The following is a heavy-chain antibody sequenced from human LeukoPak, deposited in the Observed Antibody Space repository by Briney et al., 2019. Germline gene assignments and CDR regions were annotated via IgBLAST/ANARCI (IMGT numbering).Heavy chain of an antibody. CDR2: INHRGST. J-gene: IGHJ6*03. CDR3: ARASFGDPGYMDV. D-gene: IGHD2/OR15-2a*01. CDR1: GYSISSGFY. V-gene: IGHV4-38-2*02. Sequence: PSETLSLTCSVSGYSISSGFYWSWIRQPPGEGLEWIGEINHRGSTYYNPSLKSRVTISVDTSKNQFSLKLSSVTAADTAVYYCARASFGDPGYMDVWGKGTTVTISS.